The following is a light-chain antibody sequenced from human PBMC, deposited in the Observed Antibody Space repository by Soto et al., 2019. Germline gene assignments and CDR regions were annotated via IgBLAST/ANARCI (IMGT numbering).Light chain of an antibody. Sequence: DIVLTQSPLSLPVTPGEPASISCRSSQSLLHSNGYNYLDWYLQKPGQSPQLLIYLGSNRVSGVPDRLSGSGSGTDFTLKISRVAAEDVGVYYCMQALQTPRTFGQGTKVEIK. CDR1: QSLLHSNGYNY. CDR3: MQALQTPRT. V-gene: IGKV2-28*01. J-gene: IGKJ1*01. CDR2: LGS.